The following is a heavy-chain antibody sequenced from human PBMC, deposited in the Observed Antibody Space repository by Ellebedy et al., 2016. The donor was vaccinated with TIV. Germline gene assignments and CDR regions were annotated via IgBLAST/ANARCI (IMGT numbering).Heavy chain of an antibody. J-gene: IGHJ4*02. CDR3: ARENWNDRFLFDL. CDR2: IYPGDSET. CDR1: GYTFNTYW. V-gene: IGHV5-51*01. Sequence: PGGSLRLSCKGSGYTFNTYWIGWVRQMPGKGPEWMGIIYPGDSETRYSPSFQGQVTISVDKSISTAYLQWSSLIASDTAIYYCARENWNDRFLFDLWGQGTLVTVST. D-gene: IGHD1-1*01.